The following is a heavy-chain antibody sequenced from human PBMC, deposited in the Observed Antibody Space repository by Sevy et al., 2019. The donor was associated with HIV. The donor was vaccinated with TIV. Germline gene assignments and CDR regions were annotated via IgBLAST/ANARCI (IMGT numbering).Heavy chain of an antibody. CDR3: ARGKSRYGYALNY. V-gene: IGHV3-66*01. J-gene: IGHJ4*02. CDR2: IHSDDTT. CDR1: GFTVNSNY. D-gene: IGHD5-18*01. Sequence: RGYLRLSCAASGFTVNSNYMTWVRQAPGKGLEGVSVIHSDDTTYHAESVKDRFTISRDNFKNTLYLHMSSLRAEDTAVYYSARGKSRYGYALNYWGQGTVVPVSS.